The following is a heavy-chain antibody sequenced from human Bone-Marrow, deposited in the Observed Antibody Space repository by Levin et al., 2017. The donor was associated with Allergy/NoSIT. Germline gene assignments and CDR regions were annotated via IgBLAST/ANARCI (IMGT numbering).Heavy chain of an antibody. D-gene: IGHD3-22*01. V-gene: IGHV4-39*01. CDR2: IFYSGST. CDR3: ARLLVVIARDWYFDL. J-gene: IGHJ2*01. CDR1: GGSISNINYY. Sequence: SQTLSLTCTVSGGSISNINYYWGWIRQPPGKGLEWIGSIFYSGSTHYNPSLKSRVTISVDTSKNEFSLKLSSVTAADTAVYYCARLLVVIARDWYFDLWGRGTLVTVSS.